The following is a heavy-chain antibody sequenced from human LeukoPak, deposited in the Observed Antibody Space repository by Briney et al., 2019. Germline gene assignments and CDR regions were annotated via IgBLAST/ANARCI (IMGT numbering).Heavy chain of an antibody. CDR3: ARDIEAAGGYSGYDPDY. V-gene: IGHV3-33*01. CDR1: GFTFSIYG. CDR2: IWYDGSNK. D-gene: IGHD5-12*01. Sequence: PGGSLRLSCAASGFTFSIYGMHWVRQAPGKGLEWVAVIWYDGSNKYYADSVKGRFTISRDNYKNTLYLQMNSLRAEDTDVYYCARDIEAAGGYSGYDPDYWGQGTVVTVSS. J-gene: IGHJ4*02.